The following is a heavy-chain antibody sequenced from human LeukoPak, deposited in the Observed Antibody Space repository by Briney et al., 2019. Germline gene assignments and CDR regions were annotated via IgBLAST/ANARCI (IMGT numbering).Heavy chain of an antibody. CDR1: GGSFSGYY. CDR3: ARLVGSSWYHEVLLGRDY. V-gene: IGHV4-34*01. D-gene: IGHD6-13*01. Sequence: SETLSLTCAFYGGSFSGYYWSWIRQPQGKGLEWIGEISHSGSTNYNPSLKSRVTISVDTSKNQFSLKLSSVTAADTAVYYCARLVGSSWYHEVLLGRDYWGQGTLVTVSS. CDR2: ISHSGST. J-gene: IGHJ4*02.